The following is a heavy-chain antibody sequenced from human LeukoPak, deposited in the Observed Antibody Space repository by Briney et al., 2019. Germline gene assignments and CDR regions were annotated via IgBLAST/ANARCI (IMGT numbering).Heavy chain of an antibody. CDR2: INHSGST. Sequence: SETLSLTCAVYGGSFSGYYWSWIRQPPGKGLEWIGEINHSGSTNYNPSLKSRVTISVDTSKNQFSLKLSSVTAADTAVYYCARPTNRYGSGSYYLRYWGQGTLVTVSS. V-gene: IGHV4-34*01. CDR1: GGSFSGYY. D-gene: IGHD3-10*01. J-gene: IGHJ4*02. CDR3: ARPTNRYGSGSYYLRY.